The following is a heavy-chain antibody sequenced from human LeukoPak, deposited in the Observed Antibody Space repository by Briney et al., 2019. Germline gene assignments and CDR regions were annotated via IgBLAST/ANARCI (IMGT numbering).Heavy chain of an antibody. J-gene: IGHJ3*02. Sequence: PGGSLRLSCAASGFTFSSYDMHWVRQATGKGLEWVSAIGTAGDTYYPGSVKGRFTTSRENAKNSSYLQMNSLRAGDTAVYYCARVQRSGGAFDIWGQGTMVTVSS. V-gene: IGHV3-13*01. D-gene: IGHD5-24*01. CDR1: GFTFSSYD. CDR2: IGTAGDT. CDR3: ARVQRSGGAFDI.